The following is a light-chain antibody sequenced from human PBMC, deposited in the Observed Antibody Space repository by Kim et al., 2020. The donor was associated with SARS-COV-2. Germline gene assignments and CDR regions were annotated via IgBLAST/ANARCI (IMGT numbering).Light chain of an antibody. CDR3: NSRDSSGPVV. CDR1: SLRSYY. Sequence: VAMGQTVRITCQGDSLRSYYASWYQQKPGQAPVLVIYGKNNRPSVIPDRFSGSSSGNTASLTITGAQAEDEADYYCNSRDSSGPVVFCGGTQLTVL. V-gene: IGLV3-19*01. CDR2: GKN. J-gene: IGLJ2*01.